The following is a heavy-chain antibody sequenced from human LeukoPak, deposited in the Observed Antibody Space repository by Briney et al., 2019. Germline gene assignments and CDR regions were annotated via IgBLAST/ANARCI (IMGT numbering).Heavy chain of an antibody. CDR3: ARGSRDYYDSVPMDY. CDR2: ISSSSSYM. Sequence: GGSLRLSCAASGFTFSSYSMNWVRQAPGKGLEWVSSISSSSSYMYYADSVKGRFTISRDNAKNSLYLQMNSLRAEDTAVYYCARGSRDYYDSVPMDYWGQGTLVTVSS. J-gene: IGHJ4*02. D-gene: IGHD3-22*01. V-gene: IGHV3-21*01. CDR1: GFTFSSYS.